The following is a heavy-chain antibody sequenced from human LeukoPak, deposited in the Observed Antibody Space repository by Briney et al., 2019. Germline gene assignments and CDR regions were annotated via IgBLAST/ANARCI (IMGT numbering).Heavy chain of an antibody. CDR3: ARGLRRGPTTSLDY. CDR2: IIPIFGTA. V-gene: IGHV1-69*06. D-gene: IGHD1-26*01. Sequence: SVKVSCKASGGTFSSYAISWVRQAPGQGLEWMGGIIPIFGTANYAQRFQGRVTITADKSTSTAYMELSSLRSEDTAVYYCARGLRRGPTTSLDYWGQGTLVTVSS. J-gene: IGHJ4*02. CDR1: GGTFSSYA.